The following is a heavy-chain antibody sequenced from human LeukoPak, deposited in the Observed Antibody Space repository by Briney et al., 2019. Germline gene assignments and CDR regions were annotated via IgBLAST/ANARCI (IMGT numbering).Heavy chain of an antibody. CDR2: IDTEGSTT. CDR1: GFSFSRYW. CDR3: AKPSLYYYDTSGYYRYWYFDL. V-gene: IGHV3-74*01. Sequence: GGSLRLSCAASGFSFSRYWMHWVRQAPGKGPVWVSYIDTEGSTTRYADSVKGRFTISRDNSKNTLYLQMNSLRGEDTAVYYCAKPSLYYYDTSGYYRYWYFDLWGRGTLVTVSS. D-gene: IGHD3-22*01. J-gene: IGHJ2*01.